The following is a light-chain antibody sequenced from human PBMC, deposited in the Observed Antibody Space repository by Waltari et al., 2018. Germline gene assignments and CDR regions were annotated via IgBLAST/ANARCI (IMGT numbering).Light chain of an antibody. CDR2: PDS. J-gene: IGLJ2*01. Sequence: SYELTQPPSVSVSLGQTASITCSGDNLGDKYACWYQQKPGQSPVLVIYPDSKRPSGIPERFSGSNSGNTATLTISGTQAMDEADYYCQAWDSSTVVFGGGTKLTVL. CDR3: QAWDSSTVV. V-gene: IGLV3-1*01. CDR1: NLGDKY.